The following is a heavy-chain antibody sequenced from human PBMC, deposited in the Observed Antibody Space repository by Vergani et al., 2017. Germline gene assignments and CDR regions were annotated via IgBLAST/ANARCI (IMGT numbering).Heavy chain of an antibody. Sequence: QVQLQQWGAGLLKPSETLSLTCAVYGGSFSGYYWSWIRQPPGKGLEWIGEINHSGSTNYNPSLKSRITISVDTSKNQFSLQLNSVTPEDTAVYYCARDRRYYYGSGSYYKNYYCGMDVWGQGTTVTVSS. J-gene: IGHJ6*02. CDR3: ARDRRYYYGSGSYYKNYYCGMDV. CDR2: INHSGST. V-gene: IGHV4-34*01. CDR1: GGSFSGYY. D-gene: IGHD3-10*01.